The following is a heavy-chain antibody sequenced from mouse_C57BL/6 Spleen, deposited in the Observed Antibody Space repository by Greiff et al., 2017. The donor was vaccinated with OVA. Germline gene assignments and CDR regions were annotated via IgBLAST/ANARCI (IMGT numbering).Heavy chain of an antibody. V-gene: IGHV1-82*01. CDR3: ARDYYDDY. CDR2: IYPGDGDT. J-gene: IGHJ2*01. CDR1: GYAFSSSW. Sequence: VQLQQSGPELVKPGASVKISCKASGYAFSSSWMNWVKQRPGKGLEWIGRIYPGDGDTNYNGKFKGKATLTADKSSSTAYMQLSSLTSEDSAVYFCARDYYDDYWGQGTTLTVSS.